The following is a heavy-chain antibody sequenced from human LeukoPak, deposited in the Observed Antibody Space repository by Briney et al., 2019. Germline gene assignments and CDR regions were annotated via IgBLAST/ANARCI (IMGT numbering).Heavy chain of an antibody. V-gene: IGHV3-23*01. CDR3: ATSGRYSSSWYYFDY. CDR2: INYNGGST. J-gene: IGHJ4*02. D-gene: IGHD6-13*01. CDR1: GFTFSADA. Sequence: GGSLRLSCAASGFTFSADAMNWVRQAPGRGLEWVSTINYNGGSTYYADSVKGRFTISRDNSKNTLYLQMNSLRAEDTAVYYCATSGRYSSSWYYFDYWGQGTLVTVSS.